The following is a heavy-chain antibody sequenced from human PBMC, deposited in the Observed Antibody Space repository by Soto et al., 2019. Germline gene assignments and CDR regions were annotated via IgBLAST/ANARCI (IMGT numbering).Heavy chain of an antibody. Sequence: QIHLEQSRIEMKEPGTSLKISCATPGYSFTNYGISWVRQAPGQGLECMGWISGYNGNTKYAQSFHDRVVMTADKFTSTGYLEMRNLRSNDTAVYYCARANTWVSGRVGTHWGQGTKVTVSS. CDR2: ISGYNGNT. CDR1: GYSFTNYG. V-gene: IGHV1-18*01. D-gene: IGHD1-26*01. CDR3: ARANTWVSGRVGTH. J-gene: IGHJ4*02.